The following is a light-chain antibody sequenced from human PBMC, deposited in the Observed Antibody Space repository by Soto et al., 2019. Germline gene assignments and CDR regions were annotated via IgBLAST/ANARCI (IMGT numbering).Light chain of an antibody. CDR1: QSVGSY. CDR2: DAS. Sequence: EIVLIQSPATLSLSPGERATLSCRASQSVGSYLAWYQQKPGQAPRLLIYDASNRATGIPARFSGSGSGTDFTLTISSLEPEDFAVYYCQQRSNWPTFGQGTKVDI. V-gene: IGKV3-11*01. J-gene: IGKJ1*01. CDR3: QQRSNWPT.